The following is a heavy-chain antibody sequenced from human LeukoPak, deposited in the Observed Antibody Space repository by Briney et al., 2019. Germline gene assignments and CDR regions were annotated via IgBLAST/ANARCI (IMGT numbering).Heavy chain of an antibody. CDR1: GFTFSSYW. CDR3: ARGTLIPCDY. D-gene: IGHD2-21*01. CDR2: INSDGSRT. Sequence: PGGSLRLSCAASGFTFSSYWMHWVRQAPGKGLAWVSRINSDGSRTHYADSVKGRFTISRDNAKNTLYLQMNSLRAEDTAVYYCARGTLIPCDYWGQGTLVTVSS. V-gene: IGHV3-74*01. J-gene: IGHJ4*02.